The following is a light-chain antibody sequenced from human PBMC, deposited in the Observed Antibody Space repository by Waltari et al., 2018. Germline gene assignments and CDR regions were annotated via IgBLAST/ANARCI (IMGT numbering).Light chain of an antibody. CDR1: GSDVCKYDY. Sequence: QSALTQPPAASGSPGQSVTISCTGPGSDVCKYDYVSCYQPHPGKAPKLMIYELSKRPSGVPDRFSGSKSGNTASLPVSGLQAEDEADYYCSSYAGSHYWVFGGGTKLTVL. CDR3: SSYAGSHYWV. CDR2: ELS. V-gene: IGLV2-8*01. J-gene: IGLJ3*02.